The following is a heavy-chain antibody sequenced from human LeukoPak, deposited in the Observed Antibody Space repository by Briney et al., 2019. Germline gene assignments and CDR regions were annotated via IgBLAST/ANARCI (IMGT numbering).Heavy chain of an antibody. J-gene: IGHJ4*02. V-gene: IGHV1-46*01. CDR1: GYTFTSYY. D-gene: IGHD6-6*01. CDR3: ARDTGDIAATPTYDY. Sequence: GASVKVSCKASGYTFTSYYMHWVRQAPGQGLEWMGIINPSGGSTSYAQKFQGRVTMTRDMSTSTVYMELSSLRSEDTAVYYCARDTGDIAATPTYDYWGQGTLVTVSS. CDR2: INPSGGST.